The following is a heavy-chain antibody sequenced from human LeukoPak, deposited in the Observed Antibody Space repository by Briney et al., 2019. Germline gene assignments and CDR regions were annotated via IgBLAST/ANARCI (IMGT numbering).Heavy chain of an antibody. V-gene: IGHV3-23*01. J-gene: IGHJ6*03. D-gene: IGHD3-10*01. CDR1: GFTFSTFA. CDR2: IFPSGGEI. CDR3: ARDIAVWFGEVSYYMDV. Sequence: PGGSLRLSCAASGFTFSTFAMIWVRQPPGKGLEWVSSIFPSGGEIHYADSVRGRFTISRDNSKSTLSLQMNSLRAEDTAVYYCARDIAVWFGEVSYYMDVWGKGTTVTISS.